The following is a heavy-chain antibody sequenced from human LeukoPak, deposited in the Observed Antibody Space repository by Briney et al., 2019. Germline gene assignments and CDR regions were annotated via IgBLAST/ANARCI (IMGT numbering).Heavy chain of an antibody. CDR1: GFTFSSYG. J-gene: IGHJ3*02. CDR3: AKGLGYSYGNPMSENAFDI. D-gene: IGHD5-18*01. V-gene: IGHV3-23*01. CDR2: ISGSGGST. Sequence: GGSLRLSCAASGFTFSSYGMRWVRQAPGKGLEWVSAISGSGGSTYYADSVKGRFTISRDNSKSTLYLQLTSLRAEDTAVYYCAKGLGYSYGNPMSENAFDIWGQGTMVTVSS.